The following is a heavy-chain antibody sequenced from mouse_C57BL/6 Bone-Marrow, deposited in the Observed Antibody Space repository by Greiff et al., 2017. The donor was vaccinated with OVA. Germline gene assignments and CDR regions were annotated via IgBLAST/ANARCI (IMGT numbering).Heavy chain of an antibody. CDR1: GYTFTSYD. J-gene: IGHJ2*01. D-gene: IGHD1-1*01. Sequence: QVQLKQSGPELVKPGASVKLSCKASGYTFTSYDINWVKQRPGQGLEWIGWIYPRDGSTKYNEKFKGKATLTVDTSSSTAYMELHSLTSEDSAVYFCAVITTVVAPYFDDWGQGTTLTVSS. V-gene: IGHV1-85*01. CDR3: AVITTVVAPYFDD. CDR2: IYPRDGST.